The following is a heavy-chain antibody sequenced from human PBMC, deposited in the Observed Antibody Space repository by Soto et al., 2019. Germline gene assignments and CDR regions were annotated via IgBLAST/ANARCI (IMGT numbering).Heavy chain of an antibody. CDR1: GFTFSSYA. J-gene: IGHJ3*02. Sequence: PGGSLSLSCAASGFTFSSYAMSWVSQAPGKGLEWVSAISGSGGSTYYADSVKGRFTISRDNSKNTLYLQMNSLRAEDTAVYYCAKDRQGYDSSGYSENDAFDIWGQGTMVTVSS. D-gene: IGHD3-22*01. CDR2: ISGSGGST. CDR3: AKDRQGYDSSGYSENDAFDI. V-gene: IGHV3-23*01.